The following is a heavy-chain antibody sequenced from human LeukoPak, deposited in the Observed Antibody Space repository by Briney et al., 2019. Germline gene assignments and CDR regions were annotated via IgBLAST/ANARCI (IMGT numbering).Heavy chain of an antibody. CDR3: AREYYDILTGHQAWFDP. CDR2: IYYSGSA. Sequence: PSETLSLTCSVAGASISSSYWGCVRQPPGEWLGWGGYIYYSGSATYNPSLKSRVTISVDTSKNQFSLKLSSVTAADTAVYYCAREYYDILTGHQAWFDPWGQGTLVTVSS. CDR1: GASISSSY. V-gene: IGHV4-59*01. J-gene: IGHJ5*02. D-gene: IGHD3-9*01.